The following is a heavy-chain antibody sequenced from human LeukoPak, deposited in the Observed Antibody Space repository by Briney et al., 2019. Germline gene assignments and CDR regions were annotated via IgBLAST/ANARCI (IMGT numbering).Heavy chain of an antibody. CDR2: IKQDGSEK. J-gene: IGHJ4*02. V-gene: IGHV3-7*01. Sequence: PGGSLRLSCAASGFTFSSYWMSWVRQAPGKGLEWVANIKQDGSEKYYVDSVKGRFTISRDNAKNSLYLQMNSLRAEDTAVYFCASLAAYYYGSGSSDWGQGTLVTVSS. D-gene: IGHD3-10*01. CDR3: ASLAAYYYGSGSSD. CDR1: GFTFSSYW.